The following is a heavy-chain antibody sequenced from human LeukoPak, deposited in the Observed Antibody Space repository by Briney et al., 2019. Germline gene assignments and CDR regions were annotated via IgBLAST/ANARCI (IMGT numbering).Heavy chain of an antibody. V-gene: IGHV3-53*01. Sequence: GGSLRLSWAASGFTVSCSYMSWLRQAPGGRVEWVSFIYSGGSGSKYYADSVKGRFTISRDNPKNTLNLHMNSLRAEDTAVYYCADRKANSWAHDYWGQGTLVTVSS. CDR2: IYSGGSGSK. CDR3: ADRKANSWAHDY. D-gene: IGHD6-13*01. CDR1: GFTVSCSY. J-gene: IGHJ4*02.